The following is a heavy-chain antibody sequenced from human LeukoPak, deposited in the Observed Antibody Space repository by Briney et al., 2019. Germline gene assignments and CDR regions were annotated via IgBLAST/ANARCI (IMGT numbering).Heavy chain of an antibody. J-gene: IGHJ5*02. D-gene: IGHD6-13*01. CDR1: GGSFSGYY. CDR2: INHSGST. Sequence: PSETLSLTCAVYGGSFSGYYWSWIRQPPGKGLEWIGEINHSGSTNYNPSLKSRVTISVDTSKNQFSLKLSSVTAADTAVYYCARGGRGSSWYAQSVSRFDPWGQGTLVTVSS. CDR3: ARGGRGSSWYAQSVSRFDP. V-gene: IGHV4-34*01.